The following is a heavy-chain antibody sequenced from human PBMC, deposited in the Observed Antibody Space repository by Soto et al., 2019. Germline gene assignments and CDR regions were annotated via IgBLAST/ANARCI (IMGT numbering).Heavy chain of an antibody. CDR1: GFTFSIYT. J-gene: IGHJ4*02. CDR3: AKDFTPDSRWDIDD. D-gene: IGHD1-26*01. Sequence: EVQLLESGGGLVQPAGSLRLSCAASGFTFSIYTMSWFRQAPGKRLEWVSSIYGNGRSTFYSASVKGRFTISRDNSGNTVYLQMSSLRAEDTAIYYCAKDFTPDSRWDIDDWGQGSLVTVSS. V-gene: IGHV3-23*01. CDR2: IYGNGRST.